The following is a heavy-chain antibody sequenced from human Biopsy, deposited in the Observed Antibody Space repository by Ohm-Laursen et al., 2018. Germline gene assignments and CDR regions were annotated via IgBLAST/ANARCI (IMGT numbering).Heavy chain of an antibody. CDR1: GDSISSYY. J-gene: IGHJ2*01. D-gene: IGHD3-22*01. CDR2: VYYTGST. Sequence: SDTLSLTCPVSGDSISSYYWSWIRQPPGKGLQWIGYVYYTGSTDYNPSLQSRVTISVDTSKNHFSLRLRSVTPADPAIYYCARDRGYYSDRTVPGYFDLWGRGTLVTVSS. V-gene: IGHV4-59*01. CDR3: ARDRGYYSDRTVPGYFDL.